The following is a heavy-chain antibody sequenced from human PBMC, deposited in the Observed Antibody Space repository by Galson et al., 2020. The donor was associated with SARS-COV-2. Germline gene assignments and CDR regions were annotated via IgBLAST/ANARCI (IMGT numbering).Heavy chain of an antibody. Sequence: GESLKISCAASGFTFSSYWMSWVRQAPGKGLEWVANIKQDGSEKYYVDSVKGRFTISRDNAKNSLYLQMNSLRAEDTAVYYCARDWGYFDWLLRSGLPTPYFDYWGQGTLVTVSS. CDR1: GFTFSSYW. D-gene: IGHD3-9*01. CDR2: IKQDGSEK. CDR3: ARDWGYFDWLLRSGLPTPYFDY. J-gene: IGHJ4*02. V-gene: IGHV3-7*05.